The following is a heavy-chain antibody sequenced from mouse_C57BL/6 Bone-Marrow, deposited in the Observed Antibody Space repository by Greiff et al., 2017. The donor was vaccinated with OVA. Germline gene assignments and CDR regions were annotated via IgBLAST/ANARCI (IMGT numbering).Heavy chain of an antibody. CDR2: IYPGGGDT. CDR3: ARKCRSYWDFDV. J-gene: IGHJ1*03. CDR1: GYAFTSSW. Sequence: QVQLKQSGPELVQPGASVKISCKASGYAFTSSWMNWVKQRPGKGLEWIGRIYPGGGDTNYNGKFTGKATLTADKTSSTAYMQLSSLTSEDSAVYFGARKCRSYWDFDVWGTGTTVTVSS. D-gene: IGHD6-1*01. V-gene: IGHV1-82*01.